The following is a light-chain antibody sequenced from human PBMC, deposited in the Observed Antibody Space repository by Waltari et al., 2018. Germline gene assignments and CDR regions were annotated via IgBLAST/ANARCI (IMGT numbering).Light chain of an antibody. CDR3: MKGTHWPRT. J-gene: IGKJ1*01. CDR1: QSLVHSDGNTY. CDR2: QVS. V-gene: IGKV2-30*02. Sequence: DVVMTQSPLSLAVTLGQPASISFWSSQSLVHSDGNTYLNWFQQRPGKFPRSLIYQVSIRDSGVLDRFSESGSGTDFTLKISSVEAEYVGVYYCMKGTHWPRTFGEGTKVEIK.